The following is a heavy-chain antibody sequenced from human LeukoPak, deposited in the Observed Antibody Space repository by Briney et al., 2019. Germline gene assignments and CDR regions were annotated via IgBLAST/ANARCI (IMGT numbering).Heavy chain of an antibody. Sequence: PSETLSLTCTVSGGSISSGGYYWSWIRQPPGKGLEWIGYIYHSGSTYYNPSLKSRVTISVDRSKNQFSLKLSSVTAADTAVYYCAGDDYFDYWGQGTLVTVSS. V-gene: IGHV4-30-2*01. CDR3: AGDDYFDY. CDR2: IYHSGST. J-gene: IGHJ4*02. CDR1: GGSISSGGYY.